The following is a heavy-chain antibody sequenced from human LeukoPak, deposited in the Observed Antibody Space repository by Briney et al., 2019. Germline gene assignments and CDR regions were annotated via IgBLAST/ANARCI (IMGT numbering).Heavy chain of an antibody. V-gene: IGHV1-18*01. Sequence: ASVKVSCKASGYTFTSYGISWVLQAPGQGLEWMGWISAYNGNTNYAQKLQGRVTMTTDTPTSTAYMELRSLRSDDTAVYYCARDVVVPAAIPTFFGVEPWGQGTLVTVSS. CDR2: ISAYNGNT. CDR1: GYTFTSYG. D-gene: IGHD2-2*02. J-gene: IGHJ5*02. CDR3: ARDVVVPAAIPTFFGVEP.